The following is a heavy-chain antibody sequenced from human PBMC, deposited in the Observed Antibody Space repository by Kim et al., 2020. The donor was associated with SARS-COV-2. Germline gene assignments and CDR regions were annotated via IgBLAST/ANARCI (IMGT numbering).Heavy chain of an antibody. J-gene: IGHJ6*02. D-gene: IGHD3-3*01. CDR1: GFTFTSSA. V-gene: IGHV1-58*01. CDR3: AADSPGYYDFWSGYLRGYYYYGMDV. Sequence: SVKVSCKASGFTFTSSAVQWVRQARGQRLEWIGWIVVGSGNTNYAQKFQERVTITRDMSTSTAYMELSSLRSEDTAVYYCAADSPGYYDFWSGYLRGYYYYGMDVWGQGTTVTVSS. CDR2: IVVGSGNT.